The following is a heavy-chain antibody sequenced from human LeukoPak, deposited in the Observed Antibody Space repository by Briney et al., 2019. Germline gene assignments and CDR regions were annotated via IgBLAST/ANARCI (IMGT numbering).Heavy chain of an antibody. Sequence: GGSLGLSCAASGFTFSSYSMNWVRQAPGKGLEWVSSISSSSSYIYYADSVKGRFTISRDNAKNSLYLQMNSLRAEDTAVYYCASPIAAAGLYYYYYMDVWGKGTTVTVSS. D-gene: IGHD6-13*01. J-gene: IGHJ6*03. CDR3: ASPIAAAGLYYYYYMDV. CDR1: GFTFSSYS. CDR2: ISSSSSYI. V-gene: IGHV3-21*01.